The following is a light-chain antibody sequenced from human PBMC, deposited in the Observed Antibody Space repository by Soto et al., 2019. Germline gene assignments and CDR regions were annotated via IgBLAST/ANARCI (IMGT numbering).Light chain of an antibody. V-gene: IGLV2-14*01. CDR3: VSFTTSKSYV. Sequence: QSALTQPASVSGSPGQSITISCTGTSSDVGAYIFVSWYQQYPGKAPKLMIYDITNRPSGVSNRFSGSKAGNTASLTISGLQAEDEADYFCVSFTTSKSYVFXPATQVTLL. CDR1: SSDVGAYIF. CDR2: DIT. J-gene: IGLJ1*01.